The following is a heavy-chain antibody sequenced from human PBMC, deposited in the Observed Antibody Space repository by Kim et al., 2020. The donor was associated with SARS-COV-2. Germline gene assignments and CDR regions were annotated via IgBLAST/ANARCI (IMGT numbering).Heavy chain of an antibody. CDR2: ISYDGSNK. Sequence: GGSLRLSCAASGFTFSSYGMHWVRQAPGKGLEWVAVISYDGSNKYYADSVKGRFTISRDNSKNTLYLQMNSLRAEDTAVYYCARGYYDSSGPDAFDIWGQGTMVTVSS. D-gene: IGHD3-22*01. CDR3: ARGYYDSSGPDAFDI. J-gene: IGHJ3*02. V-gene: IGHV3-33*05. CDR1: GFTFSSYG.